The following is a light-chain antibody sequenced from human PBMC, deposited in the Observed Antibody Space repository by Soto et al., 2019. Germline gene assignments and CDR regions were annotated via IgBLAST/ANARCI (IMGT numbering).Light chain of an antibody. CDR3: SSKSPDF. Sequence: QSALTQPPSASGSPGQSVTISCTGTKSDIGVYDFVSWYQHHPGKAPRLIIYEVVQRPSGVPDRFSGSKSGNTASLTVSGLQAADEADYFCSSKSPDFFGTGTKVTVL. CDR1: KSDIGVYDF. V-gene: IGLV2-8*01. J-gene: IGLJ1*01. CDR2: EVV.